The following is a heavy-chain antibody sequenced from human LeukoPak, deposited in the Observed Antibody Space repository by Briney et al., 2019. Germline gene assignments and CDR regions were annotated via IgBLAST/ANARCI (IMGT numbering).Heavy chain of an antibody. CDR1: GVSMTGYY. CDR2: IYSSGST. CDR3: ATRPADGSWYGVFDF. V-gene: IGHV4-59*01. Sequence: PSETLSLICRVSGVSMTGYYWSWIRQAPGKAPEWIGYIYSSGSTNYNPSLNSRVTMSLDASKNQFSLKLTFVTAADTAVYYCATRPADGSWYGVFDFWSRGTLVTVSS. D-gene: IGHD3-10*01. J-gene: IGHJ4*01.